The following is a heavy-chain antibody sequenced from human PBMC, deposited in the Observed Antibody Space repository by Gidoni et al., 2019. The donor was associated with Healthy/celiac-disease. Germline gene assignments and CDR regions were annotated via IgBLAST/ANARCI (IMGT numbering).Heavy chain of an antibody. Sequence: EMQLLESGGGLGQPGGSLGLSCAASGFTLSVYAMRGGRQVPGKGLEWVAAISCSGGSTYYAASVKGRFTISSDNSKNTLYLQMNSLRAEDTAVYYCAKDPPGSYYEPLYHFDYWGQGTLVTVSS. CDR3: AKDPPGSYYEPLYHFDY. CDR2: ISCSGGST. D-gene: IGHD3-22*01. V-gene: IGHV3-23*01. CDR1: GFTLSVYA. J-gene: IGHJ4*02.